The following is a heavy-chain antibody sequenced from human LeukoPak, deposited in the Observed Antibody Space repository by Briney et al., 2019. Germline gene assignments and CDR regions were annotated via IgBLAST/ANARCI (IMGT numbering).Heavy chain of an antibody. CDR1: GFTFSSYA. CDR2: VSGSGSST. Sequence: PGGSLRLSCVVSGFTFSSYAMSCVRQAPGKGLEWVSTVSGSGSSTVYADSVKGRFTISRDNSKNTLYLEMNSLRAEDTAVYYCARGPRGFDPWGQGTLVTVSS. J-gene: IGHJ5*02. V-gene: IGHV3-23*01. CDR3: ARGPRGFDP.